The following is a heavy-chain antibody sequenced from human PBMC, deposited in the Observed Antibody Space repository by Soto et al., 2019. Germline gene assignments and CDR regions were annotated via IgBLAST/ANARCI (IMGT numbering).Heavy chain of an antibody. D-gene: IGHD4-17*01. V-gene: IGHV1-3*01. CDR3: ASLGPYGDYGDY. CDR1: GYTFTSYA. Sequence: ASVKVSCKASGYTFTSYAMHWVRQAPGQRLEWMGWINAGNGNTKYSQKFQGRVTITRDTSASTAYMELSSLRSEDTAVYYCASLGPYGDYGDYWGQGTLVTVSS. CDR2: INAGNGNT. J-gene: IGHJ4*02.